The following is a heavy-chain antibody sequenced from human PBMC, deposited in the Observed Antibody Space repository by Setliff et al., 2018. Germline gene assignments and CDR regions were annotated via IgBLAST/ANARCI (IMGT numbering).Heavy chain of an antibody. Sequence: ASVKVSCKASGYTFTNYGISWVRQAPGQGLEWMGWISAYTGNTYSAQKFQGRLTMTTDTSTTTAYMELRSLRSDDTAVYYCSRLVRYCTRTSCQRASGDDYWGQGTLVTVPQ. J-gene: IGHJ4*02. D-gene: IGHD2-2*01. V-gene: IGHV1-18*01. CDR1: GYTFTNYG. CDR3: SRLVRYCTRTSCQRASGDDY. CDR2: ISAYTGNT.